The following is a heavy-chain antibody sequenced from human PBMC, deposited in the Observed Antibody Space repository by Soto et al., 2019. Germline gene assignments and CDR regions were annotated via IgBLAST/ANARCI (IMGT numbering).Heavy chain of an antibody. CDR2: IDPSDSYT. Sequence: PGESLKISCKGSGYSFTSYSISWVRQMPGKGLEWMGRIDPSDSYTNYSPSFQGHVTISADKSISTAYLQWSSLKASDTAMYYCARHNARITIFGVVIQGDNGMDVWGQGTTVTVSS. V-gene: IGHV5-10-1*01. D-gene: IGHD3-3*01. J-gene: IGHJ6*02. CDR3: ARHNARITIFGVVIQGDNGMDV. CDR1: GYSFTSYS.